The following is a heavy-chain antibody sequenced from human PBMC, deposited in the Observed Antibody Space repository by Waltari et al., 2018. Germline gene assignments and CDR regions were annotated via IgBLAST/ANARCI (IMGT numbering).Heavy chain of an antibody. J-gene: IGHJ6*04. D-gene: IGHD3-10*01. CDR3: ARDTMVRGAARTMDV. Sequence: QVQLQESGPGLVKPSQTLSLTRPFPGGSIRSGGSYWSWIRQHPGKGLEWIGYIYYRGSTYYNPSLKSRVTISVDTSKNQFSLKLSSVTAADTAVYYCARDTMVRGAARTMDVWGKGTTVTVSS. CDR1: GGSIRSGGSY. V-gene: IGHV4-31*03. CDR2: IYYRGST.